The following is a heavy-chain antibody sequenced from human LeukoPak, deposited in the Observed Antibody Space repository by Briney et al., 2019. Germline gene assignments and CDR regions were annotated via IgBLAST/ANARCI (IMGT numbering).Heavy chain of an antibody. D-gene: IGHD3-10*01. V-gene: IGHV3-23*01. CDR3: AKGRLQEGTVFRGVITPVDY. CDR1: GFTFSNFA. J-gene: IGHJ4*02. Sequence: GGSLSLSCAASGFTFSNFAMNWVRRAPGKGLEWVSTISGRGDGTYYADSVKGRFTISRDNSKNTLFLQMSNLSADDTALYYCAKGRLQEGTVFRGVITPVDYWGQGTLVTVTS. CDR2: ISGRGDGT.